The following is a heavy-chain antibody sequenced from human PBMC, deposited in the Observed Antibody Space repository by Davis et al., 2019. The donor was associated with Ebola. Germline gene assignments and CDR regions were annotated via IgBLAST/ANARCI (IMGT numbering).Heavy chain of an antibody. V-gene: IGHV3-48*04. CDR2: ISSSSSTI. CDR3: ARVITMIVVVIYGMDV. J-gene: IGHJ6*02. Sequence: GGSLRLSCAASGFTFSSYSMNWVRQAPGKGLEWVSYISSSSSTIYYADSVKGRFTISRDNAKNSLYLQMNSLRAEDTAVYYCARVITMIVVVIYGMDVWGQGTTVTVSS. CDR1: GFTFSSYS. D-gene: IGHD3-22*01.